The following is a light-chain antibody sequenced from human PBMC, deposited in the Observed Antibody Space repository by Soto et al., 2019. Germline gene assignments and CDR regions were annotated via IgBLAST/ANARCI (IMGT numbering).Light chain of an antibody. J-gene: IGLJ2*01. CDR3: CSYAGSSIVV. CDR1: SSGVGSYNL. V-gene: IGLV2-23*01. Sequence: QSALTQPASVSGSPGQSITISCTGTSSGVGSYNLVSWYQQLPGEAPKLMIYEGSKRPSGVSNRFSGSKSGNTASLTISGLQAEDEADYYCCSYAGSSIVVFGGGTKLTVL. CDR2: EGS.